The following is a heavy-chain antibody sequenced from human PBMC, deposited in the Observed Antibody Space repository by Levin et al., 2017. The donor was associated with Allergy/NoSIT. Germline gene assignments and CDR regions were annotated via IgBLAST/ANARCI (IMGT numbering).Heavy chain of an antibody. J-gene: IGHJ4*02. V-gene: IGHV1-18*01. Sequence: ASVKVSCKASGYTFTSYGISWVRQAPGQGLEWMGWISAYNDNTNYAQKFQGRVTMTTDTSTSTAYMELRSLRSDDTAVYYCARDRGTYHPFDYWGQGTLVTVSS. D-gene: IGHD1-14*01. CDR3: ARDRGTYHPFDY. CDR2: ISAYNDNT. CDR1: GYTFTSYG.